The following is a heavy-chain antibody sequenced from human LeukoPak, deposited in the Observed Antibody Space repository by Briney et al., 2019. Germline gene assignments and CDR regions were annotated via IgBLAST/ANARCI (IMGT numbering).Heavy chain of an antibody. CDR2: IKQDGSEK. J-gene: IGHJ4*02. V-gene: IGHV3-7*01. Sequence: PGGSLRLSCAASGFTLSNYCMSWVRQAPGKGLEWVASIKQDGSEKYYVDSVEGRFTISRDNAKNSLYLQMNSLRAEDTAVYYCARETDSTIFDYWGQGTLVTVSS. CDR1: GFTLSNYC. CDR3: ARETDSTIFDY. D-gene: IGHD2-2*01.